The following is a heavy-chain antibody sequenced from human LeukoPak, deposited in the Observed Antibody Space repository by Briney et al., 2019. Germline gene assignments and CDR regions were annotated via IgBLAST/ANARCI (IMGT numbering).Heavy chain of an antibody. CDR1: GYTFTSYD. J-gene: IGHJ3*02. CDR2: MNPNSGNT. D-gene: IGHD3-16*02. CDR3: ARVGYDYVWGSYSYTARAFDI. Sequence: GASVKVSCKASGYTFTSYDINWVRQATGQGLEWMGWMNPNSGNTGYAQKFQGRVTMTRNTSISTAYMELSSLRSEDTAVYYCARVGYDYVWGSYSYTARAFDIWGQGTMVTVSS. V-gene: IGHV1-8*01.